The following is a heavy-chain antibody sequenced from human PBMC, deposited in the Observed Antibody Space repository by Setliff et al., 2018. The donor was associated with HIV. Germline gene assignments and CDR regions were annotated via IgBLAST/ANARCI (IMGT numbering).Heavy chain of an antibody. Sequence: ASVKVSCKSSGYIFTDYYMHWVQQAPGEGLEWMGRVDPQDGETKYAEKFQGKVTITADTSTGTSVMELSSLKSEDTAVYYCATSGTYYYGSGTYHASAFWGQGTLVTVSS. V-gene: IGHV1-69-2*01. CDR1: GYIFTDYY. CDR2: VDPQDGET. D-gene: IGHD3-10*01. J-gene: IGHJ4*02. CDR3: ATSGTYYYGSGTYHASAF.